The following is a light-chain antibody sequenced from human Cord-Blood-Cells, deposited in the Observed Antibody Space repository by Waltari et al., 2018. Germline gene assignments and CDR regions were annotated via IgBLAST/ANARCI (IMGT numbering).Light chain of an antibody. J-gene: IGKJ4*01. CDR1: KSVSSY. Sequence: ELVLTQSPATLSSSPGERASVSCRASKSVSSYLAWYQQKPGQAPRLPIYDASNRPTGIPARFSGSESGTDFTLTISSLEPEDFAVYYCQQRSNWPPRLTFGGGTKVEIK. V-gene: IGKV3-11*01. CDR2: DAS. CDR3: QQRSNWPPRLT.